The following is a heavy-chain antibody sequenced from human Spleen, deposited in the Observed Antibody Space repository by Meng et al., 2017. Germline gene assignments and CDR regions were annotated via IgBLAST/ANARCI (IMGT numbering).Heavy chain of an antibody. J-gene: IGHJ4*02. CDR1: GFTFSSYA. Sequence: GGSLRLSCAASGFTFSSYAMSWVRQAPGKGPEWLSAISNSGGSIFDADSVKGRFTISRDSSKNTLYLQMNNLRAADTAVYYCEPPIPIPVAVGYWGQGTRVTGAS. CDR2: ISNSGGSI. V-gene: IGHV3-23*01. CDR3: EPPIPIPVAVGY. D-gene: IGHD6-19*01.